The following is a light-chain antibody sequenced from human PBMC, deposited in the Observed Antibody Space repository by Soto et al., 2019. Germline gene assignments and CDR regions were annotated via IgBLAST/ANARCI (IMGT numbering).Light chain of an antibody. CDR3: QQYNSYSPWT. Sequence: DIQMAQSPSTLSASVGDRVTITCRASQSISSWLAWYQQKPGKAPKLLIYDASSLESGVPSRFSDSGSGTEFTLTISSLQPYDFATYYCQQYNSYSPWTFGQGTKVEIK. V-gene: IGKV1-5*01. CDR1: QSISSW. CDR2: DAS. J-gene: IGKJ1*01.